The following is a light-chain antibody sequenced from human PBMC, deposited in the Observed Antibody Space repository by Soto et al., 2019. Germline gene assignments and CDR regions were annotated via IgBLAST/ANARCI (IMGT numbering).Light chain of an antibody. J-gene: IGKJ3*01. Sequence: VISMTQSPSLLSASTGDRVTISCRMSQDIKNYLAWYQQRPGKAPALLIYSASTLQNGVPSRFSGSWSGTDFTLTISRLQSEDFATYDCQQYYSLPFTFGPGNKVDV. CDR3: QQYYSLPFT. CDR2: SAS. CDR1: QDIKNY. V-gene: IGKV1D-8*01.